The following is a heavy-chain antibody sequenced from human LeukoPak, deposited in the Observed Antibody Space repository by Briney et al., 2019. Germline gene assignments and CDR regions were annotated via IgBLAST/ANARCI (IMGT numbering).Heavy chain of an antibody. CDR1: GFAFSTYD. CDR3: ARGYVHAFDI. CDR2: IGIAGET. D-gene: IGHD5-12*01. Sequence: GGSLRLSCAASGFAFSTYDIHWVRQATGKGLEWVSAIGIAGETYYPGSVKGRFTISRENAKNSLYLQLNSLRAGDTAVYYCARGYVHAFDIWGQGTIVTVSS. V-gene: IGHV3-13*04. J-gene: IGHJ3*02.